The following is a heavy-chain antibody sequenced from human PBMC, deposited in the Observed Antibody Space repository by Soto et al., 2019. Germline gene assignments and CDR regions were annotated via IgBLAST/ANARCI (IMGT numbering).Heavy chain of an antibody. CDR1: GYTFTSYG. CDR3: ARPPYSSSWYSGAFDI. CDR2: ISAYNGNT. Sequence: ASVKVSCKASGYTFTSYGISWVRQAPGQGLEWMGWISAYNGNTNYAQKLQGRVTMTTDTSTSTAYMELRSLRSDDTAVSYCARPPYSSSWYSGAFDIWGQGTMVTVSS. J-gene: IGHJ3*02. D-gene: IGHD6-13*01. V-gene: IGHV1-18*01.